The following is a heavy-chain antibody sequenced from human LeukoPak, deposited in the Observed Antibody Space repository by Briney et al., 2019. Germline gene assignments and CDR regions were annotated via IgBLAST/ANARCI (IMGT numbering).Heavy chain of an antibody. Sequence: PSETLSLTRTVSGGSISSSSYYWGWIRQPPGKGLEWIGSIYYSGSTYYNPSLKSRVTISVDTSKNQFSLKLSSVTAADTAVYYCARRLTYCGGDCYLFPFDYWGQGTLVTVSS. CDR2: IYYSGST. D-gene: IGHD2-21*02. V-gene: IGHV4-39*01. CDR1: GGSISSSSYY. J-gene: IGHJ4*02. CDR3: ARRLTYCGGDCYLFPFDY.